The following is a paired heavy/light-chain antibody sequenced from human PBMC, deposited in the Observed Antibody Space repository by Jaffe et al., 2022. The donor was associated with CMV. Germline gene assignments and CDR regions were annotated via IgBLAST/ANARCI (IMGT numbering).Light chain of an antibody. V-gene: IGKV4-1*01. Sequence: DIVMTQSPDSLAVSLGERATINCKSSQSVLNSFNNKNYLAWYQQKPGQPPNLLIYWASTRESGVPDRFSGSGSGTDFTLTISSLQAEDVAVYYCHQYYTSPQTFGQGTKVEIK. CDR2: WAS. CDR1: QSVLNSFNNKNY. CDR3: HQYYTSPQT. J-gene: IGKJ1*01.
Heavy chain of an antibody. D-gene: IGHD4-17*01. J-gene: IGHJ4*02. Sequence: QLQLQESGPGLVKTSETLSLTCSVSGGSISSSYYYWGWVRQPPGKGLEWIGSAHYGGSTYYNPSLESRVTISVDTSKNQFSLRLSSVTAADTAVYYCARLGLGGDYSRGDIGYWGQGTLVTVSS. V-gene: IGHV4-39*01. CDR3: ARLGLGGDYSRGDIGY. CDR1: GGSISSSYYY. CDR2: AHYGGST.